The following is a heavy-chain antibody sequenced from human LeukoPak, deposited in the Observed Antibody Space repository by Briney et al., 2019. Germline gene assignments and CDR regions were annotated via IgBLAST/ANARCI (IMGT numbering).Heavy chain of an antibody. CDR3: ARLSYHFDY. CDR1: GGSISSYC. CDR2: IYYSGST. Sequence: PSETLSLTRTVSGGSISSYCWSWIRQPPAKGLEWIGYIYYSGSTNYNPSLKSQVTISVDTSKNQFSLKLSSVTAADTAVYYCARLSYHFDYWGQGTLVTVSS. J-gene: IGHJ4*02. V-gene: IGHV4-59*08.